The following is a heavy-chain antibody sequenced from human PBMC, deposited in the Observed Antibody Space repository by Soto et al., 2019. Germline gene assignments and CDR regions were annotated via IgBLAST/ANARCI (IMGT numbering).Heavy chain of an antibody. CDR1: GGSFSDYI. D-gene: IGHD2-21*01. J-gene: IGHJ5*02. CDR2: IYHSGST. Sequence: PSETLSLTCDVYGGSFSDYIWTWIRQPPGKGLEWIGYIYHSGSTYYNPSLKSRVTISVDRSKNQFSLKLSSVTAADTAVYYCARIPSPWGQGTLVTVSS. CDR3: ARIPSP. V-gene: IGHV4-30-2*01.